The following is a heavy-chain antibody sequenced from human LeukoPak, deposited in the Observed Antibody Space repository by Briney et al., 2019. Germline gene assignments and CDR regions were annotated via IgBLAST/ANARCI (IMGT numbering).Heavy chain of an antibody. V-gene: IGHV4-59*01. CDR2: IYYSGST. D-gene: IGHD3-22*01. CDR1: GGSISSYY. CDR3: AREAAGTGDSSGYYPQDAFDI. Sequence: SETLSLTCTVSGGSISSYYWSWIRQPPGKGLEWIGYIYYSGSTNYNPSLKSRVTISVDTSKNQFSLKLSSVTAADTAVYYCAREAAGTGDSSGYYPQDAFDIWGRGTMVTVSS. J-gene: IGHJ3*02.